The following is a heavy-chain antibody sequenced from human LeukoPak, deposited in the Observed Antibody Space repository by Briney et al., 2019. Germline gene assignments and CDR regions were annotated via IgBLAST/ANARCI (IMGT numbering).Heavy chain of an antibody. CDR1: GYTFTSYG. Sequence: ASVKVSCKASGYTFTSYGISWVRQAPGQGLEWMGWINPNSGGTNYAQKFQGRVTMTRDTSISRAYMELSRLRSDDTAVYYCARVTSLDFDWLLYLDYWGQGTLVTVSS. CDR2: INPNSGGT. J-gene: IGHJ4*02. V-gene: IGHV1-2*02. CDR3: ARVTSLDFDWLLYLDY. D-gene: IGHD3-9*01.